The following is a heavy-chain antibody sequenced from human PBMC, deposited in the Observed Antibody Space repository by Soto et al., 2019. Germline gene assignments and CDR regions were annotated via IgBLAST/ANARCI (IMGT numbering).Heavy chain of an antibody. Sequence: QVQLVQSGAEVKKSGASVKVSGKASGYTFTSHDINWVRQATGQGLEWMGWMNPNSGNTGYGQKFQGRVTMTRNTSISTGYMELSSLRSEDTAGYYCARWDYGYYARFDYWGQGTMVTVSS. CDR3: ARWDYGYYARFDY. D-gene: IGHD4-17*01. CDR2: MNPNSGNT. V-gene: IGHV1-8*01. CDR1: GYTFTSHD. J-gene: IGHJ4*02.